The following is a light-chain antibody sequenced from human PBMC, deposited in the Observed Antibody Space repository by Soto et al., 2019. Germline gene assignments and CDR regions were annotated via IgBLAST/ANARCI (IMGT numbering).Light chain of an antibody. V-gene: IGKV3-15*01. CDR1: QSVSSN. J-gene: IGKJ1*01. CDR3: RQYNNRRT. CDR2: GAS. Sequence: EIVMTQSPATLSVSPGERATLSCRASQSVSSNLAWYQQKPGQAPRLLIYGASTRATGIPARFSGSGSGTEFTLTISSLQSEDFAVYYCRQYNNRRTFGLGTKVDIK.